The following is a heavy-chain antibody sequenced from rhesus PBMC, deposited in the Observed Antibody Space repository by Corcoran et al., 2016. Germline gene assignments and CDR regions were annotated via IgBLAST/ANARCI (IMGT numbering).Heavy chain of an antibody. CDR2: IYGSGGSN. Sequence: QVQLQESGPGLVKPSETLSLTCAVSGYSISSNYWNWIRQPPGKGRVWIGSIYGSGGSNYLNPSLKSKVTLSVDTSKNQFSLKLSSVTAADTAVYYCARDGGSGYYTGGFIDYWGQGVLVTVSS. CDR1: GYSISSNY. V-gene: IGHV4S14*01. J-gene: IGHJ4*01. D-gene: IGHD3-28*01. CDR3: ARDGGSGYYTGGFIDY.